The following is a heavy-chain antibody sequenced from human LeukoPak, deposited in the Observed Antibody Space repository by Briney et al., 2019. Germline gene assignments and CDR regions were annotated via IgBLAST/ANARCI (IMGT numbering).Heavy chain of an antibody. J-gene: IGHJ3*02. CDR3: ARGIQLWLSAFDI. Sequence: ASVKVSCKASGGTFSSYAISWVRQAPGQGLEWMGRIIPILGIANYAQKFQGRVTITADKSTSTAYMELSSLRSEDTAVYYCARGIQLWLSAFDIWGQGTMVTVSS. V-gene: IGHV1-69*04. D-gene: IGHD5-18*01. CDR1: GGTFSSYA. CDR2: IIPILGIA.